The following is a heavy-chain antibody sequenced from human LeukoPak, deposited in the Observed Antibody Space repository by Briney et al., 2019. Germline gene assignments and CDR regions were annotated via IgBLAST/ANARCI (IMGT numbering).Heavy chain of an antibody. CDR2: IKSKGAGGTT. CDR3: THETQFAWLFFFFDF. Sequence: GGSLRLSCAVSGLKFSDAWMSWVRQAPGKGLEWVSRIKSKGAGGTTEYAAPVKGRFIISRDDSKNMVYLEMNSLKTEDTAVYYCTHETQFAWLFFFFDFWGQGTLVTVSS. D-gene: IGHD3-9*01. CDR1: GLKFSDAW. J-gene: IGHJ4*02. V-gene: IGHV3-15*01.